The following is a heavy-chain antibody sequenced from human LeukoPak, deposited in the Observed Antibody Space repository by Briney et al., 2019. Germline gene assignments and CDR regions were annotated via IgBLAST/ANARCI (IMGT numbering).Heavy chain of an antibody. CDR3: ARMGSVGATDY. Sequence: EWIGRIYTSGSTNYNPSLKSRVTMSVDTSKNQFSLKLSSVTAADTAVYYCARMGSVGATDYWGQGTLVTVSS. D-gene: IGHD1-26*01. CDR2: IYTSGST. J-gene: IGHJ4*02. V-gene: IGHV4-4*07.